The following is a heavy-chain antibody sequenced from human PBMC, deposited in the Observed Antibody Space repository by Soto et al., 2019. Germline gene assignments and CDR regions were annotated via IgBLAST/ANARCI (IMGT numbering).Heavy chain of an antibody. CDR2: IYYRGTT. CDR1: GGSVSSVNYY. Sequence: SETLSLTCSVSGGSVSSVNYYWSWIRQPPGEGLEWIGYIYYRGTTNYNPSLKSRVTMSVDTSNNQFSLKLSSVTAADTAVYYCARGPALNWFDPWGQGALVTVSS. V-gene: IGHV4-61*01. CDR3: ARGPALNWFDP. J-gene: IGHJ5*02.